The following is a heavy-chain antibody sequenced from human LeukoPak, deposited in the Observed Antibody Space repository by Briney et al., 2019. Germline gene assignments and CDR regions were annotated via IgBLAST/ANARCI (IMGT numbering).Heavy chain of an antibody. CDR3: AKASAMIVVVSKHFDY. Sequence: ASVKVSCKAFGYTFTSYYMHWVRQAPGQGLEWMGIINPSGGSTSYAQKFQGRVTMTRDTSTSTVYMELSSLRSEDTAVYYCAKASAMIVVVSKHFDYWGQGTLVTVSS. D-gene: IGHD3-22*01. CDR1: GYTFTSYY. J-gene: IGHJ4*02. CDR2: INPSGGST. V-gene: IGHV1-46*01.